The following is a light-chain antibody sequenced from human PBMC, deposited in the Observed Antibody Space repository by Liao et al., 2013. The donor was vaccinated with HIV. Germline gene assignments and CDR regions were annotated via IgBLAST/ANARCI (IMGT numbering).Light chain of an antibody. CDR2: KDS. CDR1: ALPKQY. J-gene: IGLJ2*01. CDR3: QAWDMTTAI. Sequence: SYELTQPPSVSVSPGQTARITCSGDALPKQYAYWYQQKPGQAPVLLIYKDSERPSGIPERFSGSSSGTTVTLTISGVQAEDEADYYCQAWDMTTAIFGGGTKLTVL. V-gene: IGLV3-25*03.